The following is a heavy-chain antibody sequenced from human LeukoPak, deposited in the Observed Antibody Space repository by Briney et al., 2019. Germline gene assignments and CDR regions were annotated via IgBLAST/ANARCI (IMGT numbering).Heavy chain of an antibody. CDR3: ASFLRGGGCSQNWFAP. J-gene: IGHJ5*02. V-gene: IGHV1-18*01. CDR1: VYTFTTYG. Sequence: ASVKVSCKASVYTFTTYGISWVRQAPGQRLEWMGWISVYNGHTKYAQKLQDRVTMTTDTSTNTAYMELRSLRSDDTAVYYCASFLRGGGCSQNWFAPGGREPLV. D-gene: IGHD2-15*01. CDR2: ISVYNGHT.